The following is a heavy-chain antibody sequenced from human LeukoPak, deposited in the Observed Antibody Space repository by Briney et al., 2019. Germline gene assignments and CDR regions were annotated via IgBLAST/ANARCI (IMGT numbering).Heavy chain of an antibody. D-gene: IGHD3-22*01. V-gene: IGHV4-4*07. CDR1: GGSISSYY. CDR3: ARATYYYDSSGYSLNWFDP. CDR2: IYTSGST. J-gene: IGHJ5*02. Sequence: SETLSFTCTVSGGSISSYYWSWIRQPAGKGLEWIGRIYTSGSTNYNPSLKSRVTMSVDTSKNQFSLKLSSVTAADTAVYYCARATYYYDSSGYSLNWFDPWGQGTLVTVSS.